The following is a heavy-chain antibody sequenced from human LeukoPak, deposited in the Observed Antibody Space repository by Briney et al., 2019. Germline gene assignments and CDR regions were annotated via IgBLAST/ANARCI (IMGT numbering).Heavy chain of an antibody. CDR2: ISSRGSTI. D-gene: IGHD3-10*01. CDR1: GFTFSDYY. V-gene: IGHV3-11*01. J-gene: IGHJ4*02. CDR3: ARDPLWFGELTHY. Sequence: AGGSLRLSCAASGFTFSDYYMSWIRQAPGKGLEWISYISSRGSTIYYADSVKGRFTISRDNAKNSLYLQMISLRAEDTAVYYCARDPLWFGELTHYWGQGTLVTVSS.